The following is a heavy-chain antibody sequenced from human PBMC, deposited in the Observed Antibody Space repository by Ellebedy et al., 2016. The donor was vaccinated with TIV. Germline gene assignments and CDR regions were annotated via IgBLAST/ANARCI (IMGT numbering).Heavy chain of an antibody. CDR3: AKDRTSGDGYWVFDN. V-gene: IGHV3-23*01. J-gene: IGHJ4*02. CDR2: IVGRGS. Sequence: GESLKISCAASGFTFSPYAIAGVRQAPGKGLEWVSGIVGRGSQKYADSVKGRFTISRDNSKRTVDLQMNGLRAEDTAIYFRAKDRTSGDGYWVFDNWGQGTLVSVSS. CDR1: GFTFSPYA. D-gene: IGHD5-18*01.